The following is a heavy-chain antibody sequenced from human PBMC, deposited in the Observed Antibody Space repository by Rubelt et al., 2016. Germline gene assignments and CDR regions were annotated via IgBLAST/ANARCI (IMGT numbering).Heavy chain of an antibody. J-gene: IGHJ4*02. CDR3: AGGSDRCNAGVD. D-gene: IGHD3-22*01. CDR2: INPRGTS. CDR1: GGSFSGYY. Sequence: QVQLQQWGAGLLKPSETLSLTCAVYGGSFSGYYWSWIRQPPGKGLEWIGEINPRGTSNYNSSLKSRVTKSGDKSKGQFPLKLTSVTAADTAVYYWAGGSDRCNAGVDWGQGTLVTVSS. V-gene: IGHV4-34*01.